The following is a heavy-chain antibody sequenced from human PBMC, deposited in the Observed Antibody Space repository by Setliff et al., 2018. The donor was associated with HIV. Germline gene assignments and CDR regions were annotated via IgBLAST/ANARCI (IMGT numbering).Heavy chain of an antibody. J-gene: IGHJ5*02. CDR2: INHSGST. CDR1: GGSYSGYY. Sequence: TLSLTCVVYGGSYSGYYYSWIRQPPGKGLEWIGEINHSGSTNYHASLKSRVTISLETSKNQFSLKLSSVTAADTAVYYCATSVSAKENWLDPWGLGTPVTVSS. D-gene: IGHD6-19*01. CDR3: ATSVSAKENWLDP. V-gene: IGHV4-34*01.